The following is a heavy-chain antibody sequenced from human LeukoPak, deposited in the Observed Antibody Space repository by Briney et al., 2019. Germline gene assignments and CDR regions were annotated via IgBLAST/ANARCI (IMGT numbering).Heavy chain of an antibody. CDR1: GFTFSSYA. CDR3: AKRGLKYGDYVYFDY. J-gene: IGHJ4*02. D-gene: IGHD4-17*01. CDR2: ISTSGGST. Sequence: GGSLRLSCAASGFTFSSYAMSWVRQAPGKGLEWVSVISTSGGSTYYADSVKGRFTLSRDNSKNTLYLQMNSLRAEDAAVYYCAKRGLKYGDYVYFDYWGQETLVTVSS. V-gene: IGHV3-23*01.